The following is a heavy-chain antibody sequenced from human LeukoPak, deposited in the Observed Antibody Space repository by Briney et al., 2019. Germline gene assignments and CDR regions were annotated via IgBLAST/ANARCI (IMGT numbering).Heavy chain of an antibody. Sequence: SGTLSLTCTVSGGSISSYYWSWIRQPPGKGLEWIGYIYYSGSTNCNPSLKSRVTISVDTSKNQFSLRLSSVTAADTAVYYCARENDRYGRIDYWGQGTQVTVSS. J-gene: IGHJ4*02. CDR3: ARENDRYGRIDY. D-gene: IGHD5-18*01. V-gene: IGHV4-59*01. CDR1: GGSISSYY. CDR2: IYYSGST.